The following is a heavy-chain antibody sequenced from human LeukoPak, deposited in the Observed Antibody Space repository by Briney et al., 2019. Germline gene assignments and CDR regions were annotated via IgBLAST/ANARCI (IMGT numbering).Heavy chain of an antibody. CDR1: GDSVSSNSAS. CDR3: ARDPDSSYEWGPFDP. Sequence: SPTLSLTFAISGDSVSSNSASWNWIRQSPSRGLEWLGRTYYRCKWNSDYAVSVKSRITINPDTSKNQFSLHLNSVTPEDAAVYYCARDPDSSYEWGPFDPWGQGTLVTVSS. CDR2: TYYRCKWNS. D-gene: IGHD1-26*01. V-gene: IGHV6-1*01. J-gene: IGHJ5*02.